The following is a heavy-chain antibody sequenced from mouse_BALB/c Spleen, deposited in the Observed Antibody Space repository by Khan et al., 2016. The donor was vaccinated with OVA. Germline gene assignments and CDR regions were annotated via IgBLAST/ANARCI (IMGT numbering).Heavy chain of an antibody. D-gene: IGHD4-1*01. CDR1: GFTFSSYS. CDR3: ARHLTGSFVY. CDR2: ISSVGDYT. Sequence: EVELVESGGDLVKPGGSLKLSCAASGFTFSSYSMSWVRQTPDKRLEWVTTISSVGDYTYYPDSFKGRFTISRDNATNTLYLQMSRLTSEDTAMYYCARHLTGSFVYWGQGTLVTVSA. J-gene: IGHJ3*01. V-gene: IGHV5-6*01.